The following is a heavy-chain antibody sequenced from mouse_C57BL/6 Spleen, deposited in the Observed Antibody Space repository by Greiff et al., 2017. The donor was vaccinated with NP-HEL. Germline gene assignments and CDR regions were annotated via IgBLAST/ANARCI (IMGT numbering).Heavy chain of an antibody. CDR3: ARDIGGYYFDY. J-gene: IGHJ2*01. CDR1: GYAFTNYL. Sequence: VKLQQSGAELVRPGTSVKVSCKASGYAFTNYLIEWVKQRPGQGLEWIGVINPGSGGTNYNEKFKGKATLTADKSSSTAYMQLSSLTSEDSAVYFCARDIGGYYFDYWGQGTTLTVSS. CDR2: INPGSGGT. V-gene: IGHV1-54*01.